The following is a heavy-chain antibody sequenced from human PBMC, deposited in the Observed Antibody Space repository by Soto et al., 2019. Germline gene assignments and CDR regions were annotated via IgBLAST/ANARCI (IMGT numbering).Heavy chain of an antibody. J-gene: IGHJ4*02. Sequence: SQTLSLTFAISGDSVSSNSAAWNWIRQSPSRGLEWLGRTYYRSKWYNDYAVSVKSRITINPDTSKNQFSLQLNSVTPEDTAVYYCASSITGTRSSIYYFDYWGQGTLVTVSS. V-gene: IGHV6-1*01. CDR2: TYYRSKWYN. CDR1: GDSVSSNSAA. CDR3: ASSITGTRSSIYYFDY. D-gene: IGHD1-7*01.